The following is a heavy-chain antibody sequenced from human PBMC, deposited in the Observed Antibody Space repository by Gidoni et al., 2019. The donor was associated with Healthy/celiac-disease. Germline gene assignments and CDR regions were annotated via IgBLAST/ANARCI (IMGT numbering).Heavy chain of an antibody. D-gene: IGHD1-26*01. Sequence: EVQLLESGGGLVQPGGSLRLSCAASGFPFSRYAMSWVRQAPGKGLGWVSAISGSGGSTSYADSVKGRFTISRDNSKNTLYLQMNSLIAEDTAVYYCAKDLTGSEWELNFDYWGQGTLVTVSS. CDR2: ISGSGGST. CDR1: GFPFSRYA. V-gene: IGHV3-23*01. J-gene: IGHJ4*02. CDR3: AKDLTGSEWELNFDY.